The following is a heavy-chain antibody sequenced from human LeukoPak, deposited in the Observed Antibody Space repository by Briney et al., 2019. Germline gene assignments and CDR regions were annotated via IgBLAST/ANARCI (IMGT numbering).Heavy chain of an antibody. CDR1: GFTFSSYS. CDR3: ARGLRFLEWFLDY. CDR2: ISSSSYI. D-gene: IGHD3-3*01. J-gene: IGHJ4*02. V-gene: IGHV3-21*01. Sequence: GGSLRLSCAASGFTFSSYSMNWVRQAPGKGLEWVSSISSSSYIYYADSVKGRFTISRDNAKNSLYLQMNSLRAEDTAVYYCARGLRFLEWFLDYWGQGTLVTVSS.